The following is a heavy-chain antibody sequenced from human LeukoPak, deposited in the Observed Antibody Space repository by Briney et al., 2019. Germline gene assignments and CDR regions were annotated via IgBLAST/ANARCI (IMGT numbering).Heavy chain of an antibody. CDR2: INACNGNT. CDR1: GYTFTGYA. CDR3: ARGGELGYCSSTSCYAFYAFDI. D-gene: IGHD2-2*01. V-gene: IGHV1-3*01. Sequence: GASVKVSCKASGYTFTGYAMHWVRQAPGQRLEWMGWINACNGNTKYSQKFQGRVTITRDTSASTAYMELSSLRSEDTAVYYCARGGELGYCSSTSCYAFYAFDIWGQGTMVTVSS. J-gene: IGHJ3*02.